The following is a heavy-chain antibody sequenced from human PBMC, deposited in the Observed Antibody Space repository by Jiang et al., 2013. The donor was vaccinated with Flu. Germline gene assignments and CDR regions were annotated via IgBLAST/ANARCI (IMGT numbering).Heavy chain of an antibody. CDR1: GYTFTSYA. CDR3: ASGVLEVVTDYYYYGMDV. D-gene: IGHD5-24*01. V-gene: IGHV1-3*01. J-gene: IGHJ6*02. Sequence: GAEVKKPGASVKVSCKASGYTFTSYAMHWVRQAPGQRLEWMGWINAGNGNTKYSQKFQGRVTITRDTSASTAYMELSSLRSEDTAVYYCASGVLEVVTDYYYYGMDVWGQGTTVTVSS. CDR2: INAGNGNT.